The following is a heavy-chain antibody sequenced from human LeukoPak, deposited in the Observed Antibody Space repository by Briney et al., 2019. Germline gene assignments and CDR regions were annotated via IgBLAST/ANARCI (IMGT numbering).Heavy chain of an antibody. CDR2: ISNSDSNI. Sequence: QAGGSLRLSCAASGFTFSSYEMNWVRQAPGKGLEWVSYISNSDSNIKYADSVKGRFTISRDNAKNSLYLQMNSLRVEDTAVYYCARVGYSRTWHSGSAFDIWGQGTMVTVSS. CDR3: ARVGYSRTWHSGSAFDI. D-gene: IGHD6-13*01. CDR1: GFTFSSYE. V-gene: IGHV3-48*03. J-gene: IGHJ3*02.